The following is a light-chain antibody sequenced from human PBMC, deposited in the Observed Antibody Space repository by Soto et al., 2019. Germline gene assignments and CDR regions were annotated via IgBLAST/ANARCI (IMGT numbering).Light chain of an antibody. Sequence: QSALTQPRSVSGSPGQSGTISCTGTSSDVGDYNYVSWYQQHPGKAPKLLIYAVNMRPSGVPDRFSGSKSGNTASLTISGLQAEHEADYSCCSYGGGYLWVFGGGTKLTVL. CDR2: AVN. CDR1: SSDVGDYNY. CDR3: CSYGGGYLWV. J-gene: IGLJ3*02. V-gene: IGLV2-11*01.